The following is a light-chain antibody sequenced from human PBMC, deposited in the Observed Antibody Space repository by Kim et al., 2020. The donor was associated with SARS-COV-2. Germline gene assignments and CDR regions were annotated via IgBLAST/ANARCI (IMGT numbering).Light chain of an antibody. V-gene: IGKV3-20*01. Sequence: CPGGDATPPPRAVPDVTSNYLAWYQQKPGQAPRLPILGGSRRATGIPDRFSGRGSGTEFTLTISRLEPEDFGVYYCQQYSNSPATFGQGTKVDIK. CDR3: QQYSNSPAT. CDR2: GGS. J-gene: IGKJ1*01. CDR1: PDVTSNY.